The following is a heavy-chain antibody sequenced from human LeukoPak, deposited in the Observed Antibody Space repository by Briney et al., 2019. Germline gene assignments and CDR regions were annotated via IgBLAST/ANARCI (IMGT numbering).Heavy chain of an antibody. CDR3: ARDPSAVAGYFDC. J-gene: IGHJ4*01. D-gene: IGHD6-19*01. CDR1: GGSISSYY. CDR2: IYSSGST. Sequence: SETLSLTCTVSGGSISSYYWSWIRQPAGKGLEWIWRIYSSGSTEYNPSLKSRVTVSVDTSKNQFSLKLSSVTAADTAVYYCARDPSAVAGYFDCWGQGPLVTVSS. V-gene: IGHV4-4*07.